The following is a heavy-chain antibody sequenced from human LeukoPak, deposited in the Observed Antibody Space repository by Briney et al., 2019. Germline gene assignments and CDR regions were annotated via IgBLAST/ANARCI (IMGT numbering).Heavy chain of an antibody. CDR2: INWNGGST. CDR1: GFTFDDYG. V-gene: IGHV3-20*04. D-gene: IGHD4-17*01. J-gene: IGHJ4*02. CDR3: ARGYDYGDYVDY. Sequence: PGGSLRLSCAASGFTFDDYGMSWVRQTPGKGLEWVSGINWNGGSTGYADSVKGRFTISRDNAKNSLYLQMNSLRAEDTALYYCARGYDYGDYVDYWGQGTLVTVSS.